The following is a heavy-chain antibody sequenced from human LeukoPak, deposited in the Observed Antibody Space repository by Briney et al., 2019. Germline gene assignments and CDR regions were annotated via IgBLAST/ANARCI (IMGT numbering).Heavy chain of an antibody. Sequence: GESLKISCKGSGYPFTTYWINWVRQMPGKGLEWMGTIDLSDSYTNYSPSFQGHVTISADKSINTAYLQWSSLGASDTAMYYCARSEGPYPVDYWGQGTLVTVSS. J-gene: IGHJ4*02. CDR1: GYPFTTYW. D-gene: IGHD2-21*01. CDR2: IDLSDSYT. CDR3: ARSEGPYPVDY. V-gene: IGHV5-10-1*01.